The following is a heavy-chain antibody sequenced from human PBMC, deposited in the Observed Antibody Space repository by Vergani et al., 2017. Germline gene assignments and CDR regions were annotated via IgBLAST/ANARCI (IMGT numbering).Heavy chain of an antibody. CDR1: GGSISSSSYY. Sequence: QLQLQESGPGLVKPSETLSLTCTVSGGSISSSSYYWGWIRQPPGKGLEWIGSIYYSGSTYYNPSLKSRVTISVDTSKNQFSLKLSSVTAADTAVYYCAGHPPSGSYFAARGFDPWGQGTLVTVSS. D-gene: IGHD1-26*01. V-gene: IGHV4-39*01. CDR2: IYYSGST. J-gene: IGHJ5*02. CDR3: AGHPPSGSYFAARGFDP.